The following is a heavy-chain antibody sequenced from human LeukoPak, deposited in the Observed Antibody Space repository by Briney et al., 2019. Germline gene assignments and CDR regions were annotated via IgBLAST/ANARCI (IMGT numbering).Heavy chain of an antibody. D-gene: IGHD2/OR15-2a*01. Sequence: GGSLRLSCAASGFIFSNYAMSWVRQAPGKGLQWVSAFSGSGGSTYYADSVKGRFTISRDNPRNTLYLQMNSLRAEDTAVYYCARSGLSRFGFWGQGTLVTVSS. V-gene: IGHV3-23*01. J-gene: IGHJ4*02. CDR2: FSGSGGST. CDR1: GFIFSNYA. CDR3: ARSGLSRFGF.